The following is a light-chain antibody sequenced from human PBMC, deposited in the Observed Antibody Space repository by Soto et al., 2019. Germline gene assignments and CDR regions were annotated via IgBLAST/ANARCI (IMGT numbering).Light chain of an antibody. J-gene: IGKJ1*01. CDR1: QSINAW. Sequence: DIQMTQSPSTLSASVGDRVTITCRASQSINAWLAWYQQKPGKDPKLLIYDVSTLDSGVPSRFSVSASGTEFTLTPSSLQSDGFATSCCQQYHRYSTFGQGTKVDIK. CDR3: QQYHRYST. CDR2: DVS. V-gene: IGKV1-5*01.